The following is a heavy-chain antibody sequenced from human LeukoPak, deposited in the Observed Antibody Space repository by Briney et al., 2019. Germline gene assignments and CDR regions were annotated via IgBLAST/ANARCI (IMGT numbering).Heavy chain of an antibody. CDR2: ISSSGSTI. J-gene: IGHJ6*02. Sequence: GGSLRLSCAASGFTFSSYEMSWVRQAPGKGLEWVSYISSSGSTIYYADSVKGRFTISRDNAKNSLYLQMNSLRAEDTAVYYCARDHYGSGSYYYYYGMDVWGQGTTVTVSS. CDR1: GFTFSSYE. V-gene: IGHV3-48*03. CDR3: ARDHYGSGSYYYYYGMDV. D-gene: IGHD3-10*01.